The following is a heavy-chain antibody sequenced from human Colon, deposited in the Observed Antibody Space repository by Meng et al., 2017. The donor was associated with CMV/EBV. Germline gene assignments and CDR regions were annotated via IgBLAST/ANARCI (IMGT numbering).Heavy chain of an antibody. V-gene: IGHV2-5*02. J-gene: IGHJ4*02. Sequence: FKASVPPPSTPTHPLTPTRTFSGFPPPTTGAGCAWARQPPGKAPELLALIHWDDDKRYSPSLKNRLTITKDTSKNQVVLSMTDLDPADTGTFYCARHSLTILTDWGQGALVTVSS. CDR1: GFPPPTTGAG. CDR3: ARHSLTILTD. D-gene: IGHD2-8*02. CDR2: IHWDDDK.